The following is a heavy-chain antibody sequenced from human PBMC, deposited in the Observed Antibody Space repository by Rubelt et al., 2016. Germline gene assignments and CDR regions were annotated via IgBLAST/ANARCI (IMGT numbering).Heavy chain of an antibody. V-gene: IGHV3-33*01. Sequence: VRQAPGKGLEWVAVIWSDGSNKYYVDSVKGRFTISRDNSKNRLFLQMNSLRAEDTAVYYCARDRASGSLTAWFDPWGQGTLVTVSS. J-gene: IGHJ5*02. CDR3: ARDRASGSLTAWFDP. CDR2: IWSDGSNK. D-gene: IGHD5-12*01.